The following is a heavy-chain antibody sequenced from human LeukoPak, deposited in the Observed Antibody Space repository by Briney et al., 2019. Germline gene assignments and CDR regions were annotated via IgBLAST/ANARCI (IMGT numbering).Heavy chain of an antibody. CDR3: ARGVGATPYYYYMDV. CDR1: GYTFTSYD. J-gene: IGHJ6*03. V-gene: IGHV1-8*01. Sequence: GASVKVSCKASGYTFTSYDISWVRQATGQGLEWMGWMNPNSGNTGYAQKFQGRVTMTRNTSISTAYMELSSLRSEDTAVYYCARGVGATPYYYYMDVWGKGTTVTVSS. D-gene: IGHD1-26*01. CDR2: MNPNSGNT.